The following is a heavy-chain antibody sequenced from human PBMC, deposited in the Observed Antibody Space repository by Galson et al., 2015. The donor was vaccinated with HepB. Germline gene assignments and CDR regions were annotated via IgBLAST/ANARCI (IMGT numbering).Heavy chain of an antibody. Sequence: SLRLSCAASGFTFTDYALTWVRQAPGKGLEWVSTISGGDGSATYADSVKGRFTISRDISKNTLYLQLNSLRAGGTAAYYCAKEFKDYSSGTYIDYWGQGTLVTVSS. J-gene: IGHJ4*02. V-gene: IGHV3-23*01. CDR1: GFTFTDYA. D-gene: IGHD3-10*01. CDR2: ISGGDGSA. CDR3: AKEFKDYSSGTYIDY.